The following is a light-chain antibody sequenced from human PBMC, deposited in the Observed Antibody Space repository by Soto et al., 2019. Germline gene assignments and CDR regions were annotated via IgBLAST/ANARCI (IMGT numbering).Light chain of an antibody. CDR1: QSVRSK. CDR2: DTY. V-gene: IGKV3-20*01. J-gene: IGKJ1*01. CDR3: QQYGSLPRT. Sequence: PAQRATLSRRASQSVRSKVAWYQQKPGQAPSLVIYDTYIRATGIPARFSGSGFGTDFTLTISRLEPEDFAVYYCQQYGSLPRTFCQGTMVDNK.